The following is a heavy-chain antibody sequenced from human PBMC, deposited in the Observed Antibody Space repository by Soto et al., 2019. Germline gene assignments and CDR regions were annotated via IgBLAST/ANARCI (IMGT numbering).Heavy chain of an antibody. V-gene: IGHV3-74*01. J-gene: IGHJ6*02. CDR1: GFTFSSYW. CDR3: ARDPIYCSSTSCYAGDNYYCGMDV. Sequence: EVQLVESGGGLVQPGGSLRLSCAASGFTFSSYWMHWVRQAPGKGLVWVSRINSDGSSTSYADSVKGRFTISRDNAKNTLYLQMNSLRAEETAVYYRARDPIYCSSTSCYAGDNYYCGMDVWGQGTTVTVSS. D-gene: IGHD2-2*01. CDR2: INSDGSST.